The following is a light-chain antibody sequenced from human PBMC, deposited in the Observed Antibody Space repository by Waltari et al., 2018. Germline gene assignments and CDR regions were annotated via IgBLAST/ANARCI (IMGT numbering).Light chain of an antibody. CDR3: EVWDTNTGVV. CDR2: YDT. Sequence: SYVLTQTPSVSVAPGGTARTTCGGNNDGGKSVHWYQQKPGQAPVLVIYYDTDRPSGTPDRFSGSNAGNTATLTISRVEAGDEADYYCEVWDTNTGVVFGGGTKLTVL. CDR1: NDGGKS. V-gene: IGLV3-21*04. J-gene: IGLJ2*01.